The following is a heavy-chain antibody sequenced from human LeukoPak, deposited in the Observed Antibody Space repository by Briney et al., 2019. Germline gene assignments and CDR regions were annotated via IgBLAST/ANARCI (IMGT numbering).Heavy chain of an antibody. D-gene: IGHD2-15*01. Sequence: SQTLSLTCAISGDSVSSNSAAWNWIRQSPSRGLEWLGRTYYRSKRYNHYAVSVKSRITINPDTSKNHFSLQLNSVRHEDTAVYYCASTAASSIASWGQGSLVAVCS. CDR2: TYYRSKRYN. CDR1: GDSVSSNSAA. CDR3: ASTAASSIAS. J-gene: IGHJ5*01. V-gene: IGHV6-1*01.